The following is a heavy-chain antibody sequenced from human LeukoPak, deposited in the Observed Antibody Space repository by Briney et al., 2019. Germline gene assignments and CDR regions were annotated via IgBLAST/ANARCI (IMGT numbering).Heavy chain of an antibody. CDR3: ARGQLLYSWFDP. CDR1: GGSFSGYY. V-gene: IGHV4-34*01. Sequence: SETLSLTCAVYGGSFSGYYWSWIRQPPGKGLEWIGEINHSGSTNYNPSLKSRVTISVDRSKNQFSLKLSSVTAADTAVYYCARGQLLYSWFDPWGQGTQVTVSS. D-gene: IGHD2-2*02. CDR2: INHSGST. J-gene: IGHJ5*02.